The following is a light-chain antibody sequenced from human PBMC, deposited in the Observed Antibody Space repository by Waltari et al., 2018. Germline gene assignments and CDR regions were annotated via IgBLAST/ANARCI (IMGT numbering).Light chain of an antibody. CDR1: SSNIGAGHD. CDR2: GAN. V-gene: IGLV1-40*01. CDR3: QSFDIRLSGGVV. J-gene: IGLJ3*02. Sequence: QSVLTQPPSMSGAPGQRVTIPCTGSSSNIGAGHDVHWYQVFPGTAPKLLIYGANSRPSGVPDRFSGSKSDTSASLAIGGLQAEDEADYYCQSFDIRLSGGVVFGGGTKVTVL.